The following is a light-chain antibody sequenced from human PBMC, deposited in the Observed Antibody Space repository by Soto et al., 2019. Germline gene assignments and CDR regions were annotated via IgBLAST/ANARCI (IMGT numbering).Light chain of an antibody. CDR1: NSNIGTVHR. CDR2: DNS. V-gene: IGLV1-40*01. J-gene: IGLJ2*01. Sequence: QSVLTQPPSVSGAPGQRVTISCTGSNSNIGTVHRVQWYQQLPGAAPKLLIYDNSDRPLGVPDRFSGSQSGTSASLAITGLQAEDEADYYCQSYDTTLSGVVFGGGTKVTVL. CDR3: QSYDTTLSGVV.